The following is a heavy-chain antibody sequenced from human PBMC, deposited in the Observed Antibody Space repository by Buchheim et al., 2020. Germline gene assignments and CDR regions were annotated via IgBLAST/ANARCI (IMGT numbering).Heavy chain of an antibody. J-gene: IGHJ3*02. D-gene: IGHD2-8*01. Sequence: EVQLLESGGGLVQPGGSLRLSCAASGFTFSSYAMSWVRQAPGKGLEWVSLISGSGGNTYYADSVRGRFTISRDNSKNTLYLQMNSLRAEDTAVYYCVKDSMSNNGVYDAFDIWGQG. CDR1: GFTFSSYA. CDR2: ISGSGGNT. CDR3: VKDSMSNNGVYDAFDI. V-gene: IGHV3-23*01.